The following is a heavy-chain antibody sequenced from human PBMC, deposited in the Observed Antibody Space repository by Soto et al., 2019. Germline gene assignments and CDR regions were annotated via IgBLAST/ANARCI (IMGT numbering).Heavy chain of an antibody. CDR3: ARKGFLDWFVDF. Sequence: QVQLVQSGAEVKKPGASVKVSCKASGYTFSSYDINWVRQAAGQGLEWMGWVNPNSGDTDYAQKFQGRVTMTRDTSISTADMELSSLRSEDTAVYYCARKGFLDWFVDFWGQGTLVTVSS. CDR2: VNPNSGDT. D-gene: IGHD3-9*01. J-gene: IGHJ4*02. CDR1: GYTFSSYD. V-gene: IGHV1-8*01.